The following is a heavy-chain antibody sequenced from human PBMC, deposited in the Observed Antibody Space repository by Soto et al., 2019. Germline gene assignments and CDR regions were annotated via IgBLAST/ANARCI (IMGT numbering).Heavy chain of an antibody. D-gene: IGHD3-9*01. CDR3: VKHTQWLETYFES. CDR1: VCPFDAHG. Sequence: PVGSLRLSCASSVCPFDAHGMACVRQSPGKGLQWVSSINVSGALTYYIESVKGRFTISRDNSEHTLYLQMNNLEADDTAIYYCVKHTQWLETYFESWGPATLDIVS. J-gene: IGHJ5*02. CDR2: INVSGALT. V-gene: IGHV3-23*01.